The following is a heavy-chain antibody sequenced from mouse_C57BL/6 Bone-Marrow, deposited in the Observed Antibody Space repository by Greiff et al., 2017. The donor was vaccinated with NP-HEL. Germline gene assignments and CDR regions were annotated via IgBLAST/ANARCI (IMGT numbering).Heavy chain of an antibody. V-gene: IGHV1-9*01. CDR2: ILPGSGST. CDR3: ARRWLLRFYYFDY. Sequence: QVQLKESGAELMKPGASVKLSCKATGYTFTGYWIEWVKQRPGHGLEWIGEILPGSGSTNYNEKFKGKATFTADTSSNTAYMQLSSLTTEDSAIYYCARRWLLRFYYFDYWSQGTTLTVSS. D-gene: IGHD2-3*01. CDR1: GYTFTGYW. J-gene: IGHJ2*01.